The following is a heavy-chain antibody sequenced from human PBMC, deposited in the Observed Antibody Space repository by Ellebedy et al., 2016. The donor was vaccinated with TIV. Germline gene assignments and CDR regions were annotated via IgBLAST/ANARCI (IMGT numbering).Heavy chain of an antibody. J-gene: IGHJ4*02. CDR3: ATSRARVY. CDR2: IKQDGTEK. Sequence: PGGSLRLSCAASGFTFSSYAMSWVRQAPGKGLEWVANIKQDGTEKYYADSVKGRVTISRDNAKNSLYLQMNSLRVDDTAVYYCATSRARVYWGQGTLVTVSS. V-gene: IGHV3-7*01. CDR1: GFTFSSYA.